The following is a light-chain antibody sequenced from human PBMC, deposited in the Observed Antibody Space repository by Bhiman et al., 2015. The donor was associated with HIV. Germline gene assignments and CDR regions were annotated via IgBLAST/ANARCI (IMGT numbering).Light chain of an antibody. CDR1: KVGEQY. Sequence: SYELTQPPSVSVYPGQTASITCSGDKVGEQYVCWYQQKPGQSPVLLMYQDSKRPSGIPERFSGSNSGNTATLTISGTQAMDEADYYCRAWDNSQYVFGPGTKVTVL. V-gene: IGLV3-1*01. CDR3: RAWDNSQYV. CDR2: QDS. J-gene: IGLJ1*01.